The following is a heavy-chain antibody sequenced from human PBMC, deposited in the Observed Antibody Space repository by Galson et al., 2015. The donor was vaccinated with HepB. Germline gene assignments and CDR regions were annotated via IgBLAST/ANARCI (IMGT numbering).Heavy chain of an antibody. CDR2: INPSGGST. D-gene: IGHD5-18*01. J-gene: IGHJ4*02. Sequence: SVKVSCKASGYTFTSYYMHWVRQAPGQGLEWMGIINPSGGSTSYAQKFQGRVTMTRDTSTSTVYMELSSLRSEDTAVYYCARSGLTNTAMVTCDYWGQGTLVTVSS. CDR1: GYTFTSYY. CDR3: ARSGLTNTAMVTCDY. V-gene: IGHV1-46*01.